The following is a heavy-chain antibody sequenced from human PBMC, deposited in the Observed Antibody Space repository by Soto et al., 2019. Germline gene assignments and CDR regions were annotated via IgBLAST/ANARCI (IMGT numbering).Heavy chain of an antibody. J-gene: IGHJ4*02. CDR3: ARDRRCSSTSCYFDY. CDR2: IIPILGIA. V-gene: IGHV1-69*04. CDR1: GGTFSSYT. D-gene: IGHD2-2*01. Sequence: ASVKVSCKASGGTFSSYTISWVRQAPGQGLEWMGRIIPILGIANYAQKFQGRVTITADKSTSTAYMELSSLRSEDTAVYYCARDRRCSSTSCYFDYWGQGTLVTVSS.